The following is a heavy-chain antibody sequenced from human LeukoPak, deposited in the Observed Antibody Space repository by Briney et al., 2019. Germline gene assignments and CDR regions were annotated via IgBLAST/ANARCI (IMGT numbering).Heavy chain of an antibody. V-gene: IGHV3-15*01. Sequence: GGSLRLSCAASGFTFSNAWMSWVRQAPGKGLEWVGRIKSKSDGETTDYAAPVKGRFTISGDDSKNTLYLQMNSLKTGDTALYYCTTDSDDFDYWGQGTLVTVSS. CDR3: TTDSDDFDY. D-gene: IGHD3-3*01. J-gene: IGHJ4*02. CDR2: IKSKSDGETT. CDR1: GFTFSNAW.